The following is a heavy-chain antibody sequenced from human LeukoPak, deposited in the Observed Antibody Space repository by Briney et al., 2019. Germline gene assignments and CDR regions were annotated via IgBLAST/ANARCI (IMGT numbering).Heavy chain of an antibody. V-gene: IGHV1-18*01. CDR3: ARKGPYYYGSGTVFDP. J-gene: IGHJ5*02. CDR1: GYTFTSYG. CDR2: ISAYNGNT. D-gene: IGHD3-10*01. Sequence: ASVKVSCKASGYTFTSYGISWVRQAPGQGLEWMGWISAYNGNTNYAQKLQGRVTMTTDTSTSTAYMELSRLRSDDTAVYYCARKGPYYYGSGTVFDPWGQGTLVTVSS.